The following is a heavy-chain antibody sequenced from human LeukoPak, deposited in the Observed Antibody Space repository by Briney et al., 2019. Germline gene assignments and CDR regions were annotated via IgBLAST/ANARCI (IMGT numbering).Heavy chain of an antibody. CDR1: GGSFSGYY. CDR2: INHSGST. Sequence: SETLSLTCAVYGGSFSGYYWSWIRQPPGKGLEWIGEINHSGSTNYNPSLTSRVTISVDTSRNQFSLRLSSVTAADTSVYYCARGPTDAFDIWGQGTMVTVSS. J-gene: IGHJ3*02. CDR3: ARGPTDAFDI. V-gene: IGHV4-34*01.